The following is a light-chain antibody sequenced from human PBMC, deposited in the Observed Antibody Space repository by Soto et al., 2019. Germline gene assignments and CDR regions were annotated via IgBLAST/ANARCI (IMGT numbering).Light chain of an antibody. V-gene: IGKV1-12*01. CDR1: QDINSW. J-gene: IGKJ5*01. Sequence: DIQMTQSPSSVSASVGYRVTITCRASQDINSWLTWYQQKPGKAPKLLIYAASSLQSGVPSRFSGSGSGTDFTLTISSLQPEDFATYYCQQSYSTPITFGQGTRLEIK. CDR2: AAS. CDR3: QQSYSTPIT.